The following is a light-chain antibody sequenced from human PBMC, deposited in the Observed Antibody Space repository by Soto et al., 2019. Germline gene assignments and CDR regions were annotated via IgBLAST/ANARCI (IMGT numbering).Light chain of an antibody. CDR1: QSVSSN. J-gene: IGKJ1*01. V-gene: IGKV3-15*01. Sequence: EIVLTQSPGTLSLSPGERATLSCRASQSVSSNLAWYQQKPGQAPRLLISATSTRATGIPARFSGSGSGTEFTLTISSLQSEDFAVYYCQQYNDWWTFGQGTKVDIK. CDR3: QQYNDWWT. CDR2: ATS.